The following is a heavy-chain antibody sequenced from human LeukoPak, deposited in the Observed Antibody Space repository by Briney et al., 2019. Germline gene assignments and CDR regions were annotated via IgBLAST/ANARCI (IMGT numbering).Heavy chain of an antibody. V-gene: IGHV4-39*01. CDR2: IYYSGST. CDR1: GGSISSTNSY. CDR3: ARQIPGVMATRRWGFDY. D-gene: IGHD3-16*01. Sequence: SETLSLTCTVSGGSISSTNSYWGWVRQPPGKGLEWIGSIYYSGSTYYNPSLRSRVAKSVDTSKNHFSLKLNSVTAADTAVYFCARQIPGVMATRRWGFDYWGQGTLVTVSS. J-gene: IGHJ4*02.